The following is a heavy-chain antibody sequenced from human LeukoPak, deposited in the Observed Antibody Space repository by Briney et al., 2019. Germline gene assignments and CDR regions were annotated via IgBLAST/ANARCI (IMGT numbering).Heavy chain of an antibody. D-gene: IGHD4-11*01. CDR3: ADYNNTAGWFDP. Sequence: GGSLRLSCAASGFTFSSYAMSWVRQAPGKGLEWVSAISGSGDSTYYGDSVKGRFTISRDNSKNTLYLQMNSLRAEDTAVYYCADYNNTAGWFDPWGQGTLVTVSS. V-gene: IGHV3-23*01. J-gene: IGHJ5*02. CDR2: ISGSGDST. CDR1: GFTFSSYA.